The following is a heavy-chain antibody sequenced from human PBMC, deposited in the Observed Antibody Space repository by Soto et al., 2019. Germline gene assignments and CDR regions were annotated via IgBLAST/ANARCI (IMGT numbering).Heavy chain of an antibody. CDR2: IRSKAYGGTT. CDR3: TTYYDFWSGYLGSRLAFDI. Sequence: PGGSLRLSCTASGFTFGDYAMSWFRQAPGKGLEWVGFIRSKAYGGTTEYAASVKGRFTISRDDSKSIAHLQMNSLKTEDTAVYYCTTYYDFWSGYLGSRLAFDIWGQGTMVTVSS. V-gene: IGHV3-49*03. J-gene: IGHJ3*02. D-gene: IGHD3-3*01. CDR1: GFTFGDYA.